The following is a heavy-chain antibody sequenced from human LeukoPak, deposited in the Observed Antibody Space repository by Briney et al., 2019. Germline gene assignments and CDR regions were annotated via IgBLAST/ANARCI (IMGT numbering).Heavy chain of an antibody. CDR1: GYTFTRYG. CDR2: ISTYDGNT. J-gene: IGHJ4*02. V-gene: IGHV1-18*04. CDR3: ARERVARGENFDY. D-gene: IGHD3-10*01. Sequence: EASVKVSCKASGYTFTRYGISWVRQAPGQGLEWMGWISTYDGNTNYAQKIQGRVSMTTDTSTTTAFMELRNLRSDDTAVYYCARERVARGENFDYWGQGTLVTVSS.